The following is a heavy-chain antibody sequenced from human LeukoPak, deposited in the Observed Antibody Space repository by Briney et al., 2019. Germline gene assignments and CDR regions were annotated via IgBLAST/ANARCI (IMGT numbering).Heavy chain of an antibody. J-gene: IGHJ6*02. Sequence: PGGSLRLSCAASGFTFSSYWMSWVRQAPGKGLEWVANIKQDGSEKYYVDSVKGRFTISRDNAKNSLYLQMNSLRAEDTAVYYCARETVYSGSYFESYGMDVWGQGTTVTVSS. CDR1: GFTFSSYW. V-gene: IGHV3-7*01. D-gene: IGHD1-26*01. CDR2: IKQDGSEK. CDR3: ARETVYSGSYFESYGMDV.